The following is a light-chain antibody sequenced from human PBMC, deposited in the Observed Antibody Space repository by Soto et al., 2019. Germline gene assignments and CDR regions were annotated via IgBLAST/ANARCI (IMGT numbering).Light chain of an antibody. CDR1: SSDVGGHNS. Sequence: QSVLPQPASVSGSPGQSITISCTGTSSDVGGHNSVSWYRQDPGKAPKLMIYDVSNRPSGVSDRFSGSKSGNTASLTISGLQIEDEADYYCSSFTSSVTYVFGTGTKVTVL. J-gene: IGLJ1*01. V-gene: IGLV2-14*01. CDR2: DVS. CDR3: SSFTSSVTYV.